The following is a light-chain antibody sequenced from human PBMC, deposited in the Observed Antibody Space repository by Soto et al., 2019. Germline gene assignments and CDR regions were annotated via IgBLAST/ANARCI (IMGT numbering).Light chain of an antibody. CDR3: QQYNNRPRT. CDR1: QSVSSN. V-gene: IGKV3-15*01. J-gene: IGKJ1*01. CDR2: GAS. Sequence: EIVLTQSPGTLSLSPGERATLSCRASQSVSSNLAWYQQKPGQAPRLLIYGASTRATGIPARFSGSGSGTEFTLTISSLQSEDFAVYYCQQYNNRPRTFGQGTKVDI.